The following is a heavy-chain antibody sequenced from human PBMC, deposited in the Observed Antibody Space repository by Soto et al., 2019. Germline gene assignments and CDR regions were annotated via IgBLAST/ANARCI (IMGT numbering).Heavy chain of an antibody. CDR3: AHTLRWWEIVY. J-gene: IGHJ4*02. V-gene: IGHV2-5*02. CDR1: GFSLSTSGVG. Sequence: QITLKESGPTLVKPTQTLTLTCTFSGFSLSTSGVGVGWIRQPPGKALEWLALIYWDDHKRYSPSLKSRLTVTKDTSNNQVVLTMTNMDPVDTATFYCAHTLRWWEIVYWGQGTLVTVSS. CDR2: IYWDDHK. D-gene: IGHD2-15*01.